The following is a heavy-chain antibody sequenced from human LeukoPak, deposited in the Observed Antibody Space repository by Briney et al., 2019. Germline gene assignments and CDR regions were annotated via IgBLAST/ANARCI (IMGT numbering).Heavy chain of an antibody. CDR2: INPNSGGT. V-gene: IGHV1-18*01. Sequence: ASVKVSCKASGGTFSSYAISWVRQAPGQGLEWMGWINPNSGGTNYAQKLQGRVTMTTDTSTSTAYMELRSLRSDDTAVYYCARDYDILSGIDAFDIWGQGTMVTVSS. J-gene: IGHJ3*02. CDR1: GGTFSSYA. CDR3: ARDYDILSGIDAFDI. D-gene: IGHD3-9*01.